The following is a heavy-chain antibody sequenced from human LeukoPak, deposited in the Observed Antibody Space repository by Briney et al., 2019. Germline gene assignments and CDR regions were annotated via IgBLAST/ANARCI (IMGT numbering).Heavy chain of an antibody. Sequence: ASVKVSCKASGGTFSSYAISWVRQAPGQGLEWMGRIIPILGIANYAQKLQGRVTITADKSTSTAYMELSSLRSEDTAVYYCARGEAVAGFDYWGQGTLVTVSS. D-gene: IGHD6-19*01. V-gene: IGHV1-69*04. J-gene: IGHJ4*02. CDR1: GGTFSSYA. CDR2: IIPILGIA. CDR3: ARGEAVAGFDY.